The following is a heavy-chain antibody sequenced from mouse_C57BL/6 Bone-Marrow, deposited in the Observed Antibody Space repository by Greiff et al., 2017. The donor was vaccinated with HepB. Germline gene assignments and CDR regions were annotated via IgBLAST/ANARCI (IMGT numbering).Heavy chain of an antibody. V-gene: IGHV14-2*01. CDR1: GFNIKDYY. CDR3: ARPTGGKTPYYAMDY. CDR2: IDPEDGET. Sequence: VQLQQSGAELVKPGASVKLSCTASGFNIKDYYMHWVKQRTEQGLEWIGRIDPEDGETKYAPKFQAKATITADTSSNTAYLQLSSLTSEDTAVYYCARPTGGKTPYYAMDYWGQGTSVTVSS. J-gene: IGHJ4*01. D-gene: IGHD2-10*01.